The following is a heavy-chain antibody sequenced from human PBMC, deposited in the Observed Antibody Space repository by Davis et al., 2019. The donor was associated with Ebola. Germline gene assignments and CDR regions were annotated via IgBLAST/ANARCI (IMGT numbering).Heavy chain of an antibody. Sequence: GESLKISCAASGFTFSSYAMSWVRQAPGKGLEWVSGISTGGGVTIYADSVKGRFTISRDNSKNTLYLQMNSLRVEDTAVYYCARDDGYNSGDYWGQGTLVTVSS. J-gene: IGHJ4*02. CDR3: ARDDGYNSGDY. V-gene: IGHV3-23*01. CDR1: GFTFSSYA. CDR2: ISTGGGVT. D-gene: IGHD5-24*01.